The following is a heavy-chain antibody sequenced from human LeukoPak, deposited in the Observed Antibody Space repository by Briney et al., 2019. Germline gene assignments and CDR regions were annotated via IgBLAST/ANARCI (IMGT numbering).Heavy chain of an antibody. Sequence: ASVNVFCKASGYTFTIYAMHWVRQAPGQRLEWMGWINAGNGNTKYSQKFQGRVTITRDTSASTAYMELSSLRSEDTAVYYCAMDNYGDYASRWFDPWGQGTLVTVSS. CDR3: AMDNYGDYASRWFDP. D-gene: IGHD4-17*01. CDR2: INAGNGNT. J-gene: IGHJ5*02. V-gene: IGHV1-3*01. CDR1: GYTFTIYA.